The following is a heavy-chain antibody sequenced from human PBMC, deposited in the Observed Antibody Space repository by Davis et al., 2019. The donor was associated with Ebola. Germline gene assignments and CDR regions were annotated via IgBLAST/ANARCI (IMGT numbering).Heavy chain of an antibody. J-gene: IGHJ4*02. CDR1: GFTVSSNY. CDR3: ASVVVGATIH. Sequence: GESLKISCAASGFTVSSNYMSWVRQAPGKGLEWVLVIYSGGSTYYADSVKGRFTISRDNAKNSLYLQMNSLRAEDTAVYYCASVVVGATIHWGQGTLVTVSS. CDR2: IYSGGST. D-gene: IGHD1-26*01. V-gene: IGHV3-53*01.